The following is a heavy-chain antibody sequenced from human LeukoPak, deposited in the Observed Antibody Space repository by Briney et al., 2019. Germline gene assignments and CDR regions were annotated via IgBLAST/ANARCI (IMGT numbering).Heavy chain of an antibody. CDR3: ARGRLPYGDYEY. D-gene: IGHD4-17*01. V-gene: IGHV4-61*02. Sequence: PSETLSLTCTVSGGSISSGSYYWSWIRQPAGKGLEWIGRIYTSGSTNYNPSLKSRVTISVDTSKNQFSLKLSSVTAADTAVYYCARGRLPYGDYEYWGQGTLVTVSS. CDR2: IYTSGST. J-gene: IGHJ4*02. CDR1: GGSISSGSYY.